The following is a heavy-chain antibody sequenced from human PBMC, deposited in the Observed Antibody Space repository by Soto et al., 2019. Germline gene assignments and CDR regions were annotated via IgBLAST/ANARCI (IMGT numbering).Heavy chain of an antibody. CDR1: GYTFTSYA. V-gene: IGHV7-4-1*01. Sequence: QVQLVQSGSELKKPGASVKVSCKASGYTFTSYAMNWVRQAPGQGLEWMGWINTNTGNPTYAQGFTGRFVFSLDTSVSTAYLQICSLKAEDTAVYYCARASRELYSYGYIRFDPWGQGTLVTVSS. J-gene: IGHJ5*02. CDR2: INTNTGNP. CDR3: ARASRELYSYGYIRFDP. D-gene: IGHD5-18*01.